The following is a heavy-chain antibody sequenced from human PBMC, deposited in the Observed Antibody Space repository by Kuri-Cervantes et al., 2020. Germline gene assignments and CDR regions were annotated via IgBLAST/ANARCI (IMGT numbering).Heavy chain of an antibody. CDR2: IYYSGST. V-gene: IGHV4-30-4*01. CDR1: GGSINNYY. Sequence: LRLSCTVSGGSINNYYWSWIRQPPGKGLEWIGYIYYSGSTYYNPSLKSRVTISVDTSKNQFSLKLSSVTAADTAVYYCARGPWIQLWLLFDYRGQGTLVTVSS. CDR3: ARGPWIQLWLLFDY. J-gene: IGHJ4*02. D-gene: IGHD5-18*01.